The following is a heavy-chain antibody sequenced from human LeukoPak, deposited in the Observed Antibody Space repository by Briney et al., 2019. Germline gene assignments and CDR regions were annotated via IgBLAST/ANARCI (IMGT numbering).Heavy chain of an antibody. Sequence: SETLSLTCSVSGGSVIGDSYYWSWIRQPAGKGLEWIGRIHTSGTTSYSPSLKSRVTISVGTSKNQFSLKLSSVTAADTAVYYCARGDWNYDFDYWGQGTLVTVSS. V-gene: IGHV4-61*02. CDR2: IHTSGTT. D-gene: IGHD1-7*01. CDR3: ARGDWNYDFDY. CDR1: GGSVIGDSYY. J-gene: IGHJ4*02.